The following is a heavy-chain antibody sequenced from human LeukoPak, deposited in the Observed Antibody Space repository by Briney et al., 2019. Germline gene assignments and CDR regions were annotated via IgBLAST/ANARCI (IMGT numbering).Heavy chain of an antibody. D-gene: IGHD2-8*01. V-gene: IGHV3-23*01. Sequence: SGGSLRLSCAASGFTFSSYGMSWVRQAPGKGLEWVSAISGSGGSTYYADSVKGRFTISRDNSKNTLYLQMNSLRAEDTAVYYCAKARVYTKYYFDYWGQGTLVTVSS. CDR3: AKARVYTKYYFDY. CDR2: ISGSGGST. CDR1: GFTFSSYG. J-gene: IGHJ4*02.